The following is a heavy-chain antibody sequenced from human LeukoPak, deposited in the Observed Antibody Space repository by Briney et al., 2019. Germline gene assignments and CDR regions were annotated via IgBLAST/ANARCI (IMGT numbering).Heavy chain of an antibody. Sequence: GESLKISCNASGYXFTNYWICWVRPMPGKGLEWMGIIYPGDSDTKYSPSFQGQVTISADKSINTAYLQWSSLKAPDTAMYYCARPLISAGDSFDIWGQGTMVTVSS. CDR1: GYXFTNYW. V-gene: IGHV5-51*01. J-gene: IGHJ3*02. D-gene: IGHD3-3*02. CDR2: IYPGDSDT. CDR3: ARPLISAGDSFDI.